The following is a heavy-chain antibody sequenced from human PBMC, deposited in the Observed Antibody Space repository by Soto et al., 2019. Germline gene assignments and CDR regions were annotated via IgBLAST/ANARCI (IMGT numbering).Heavy chain of an antibody. J-gene: IGHJ4*02. D-gene: IGHD2-15*01. Sequence: SETLSLTCAVSGDSISGSQWWSWVRLPPGKGLEWIGEINHSGSTNYNPSLKSRVTISVDTSKNQFSLKLSSVTAADTAVYYCARGRSGGSCYSVFTSCGLTFDYWGQGTLVTVSS. V-gene: IGHV4-34*01. CDR3: ARGRSGGSCYSVFTSCGLTFDY. CDR1: GDSISGSQW. CDR2: INHSGST.